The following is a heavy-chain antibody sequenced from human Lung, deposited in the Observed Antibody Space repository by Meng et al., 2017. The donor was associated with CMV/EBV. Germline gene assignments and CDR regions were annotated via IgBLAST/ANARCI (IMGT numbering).Heavy chain of an antibody. V-gene: IGHV1-18*01. CDR2: INAYNGDT. Sequence: AQLVQSGGGVKKPGASGKVSCKASGYTFTNYGITWVRQAPGQGLEWMGWINAYNGDTNYAQTLQGRVTMTTDTSTSTAYMELRSLRSDDTAVYYCARVEVGITSGDYWGQGTLVTVSS. J-gene: IGHJ4*02. D-gene: IGHD1-26*01. CDR1: GYTFTNYG. CDR3: ARVEVGITSGDY.